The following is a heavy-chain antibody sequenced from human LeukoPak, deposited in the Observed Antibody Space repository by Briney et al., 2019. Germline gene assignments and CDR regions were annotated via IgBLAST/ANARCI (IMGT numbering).Heavy chain of an antibody. D-gene: IGHD2-15*01. Sequence: SVKVSCKASGGTFSSYAISWVRQAPGQGLEWMGGINPIFGTANYAQKFQGRVTITADESTSTAYMELSSLRSEDTAVYHCAREGYCSGGSCYDLEYFQHWGQGTLVTVSS. CDR3: AREGYCSGGSCYDLEYFQH. J-gene: IGHJ1*01. V-gene: IGHV1-69*13. CDR1: GGTFSSYA. CDR2: INPIFGTA.